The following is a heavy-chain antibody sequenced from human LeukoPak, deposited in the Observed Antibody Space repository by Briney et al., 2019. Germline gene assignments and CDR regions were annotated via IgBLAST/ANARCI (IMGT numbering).Heavy chain of an antibody. CDR1: GGSISSYY. D-gene: IGHD6-19*01. Sequence: KPSETLSLTCTVSGGSISSYYWSWIRQPPGKGLEWIGYIYYSGSTNYNPSLKSRVTISVDTSKNQFSLKLSSVTAADTAVYYCAGRTKQTTQWLVVWAATSGALDYWGQGTLVTVSS. J-gene: IGHJ4*02. V-gene: IGHV4-59*12. CDR3: AGRTKQTTQWLVVWAATSGALDY. CDR2: IYYSGST.